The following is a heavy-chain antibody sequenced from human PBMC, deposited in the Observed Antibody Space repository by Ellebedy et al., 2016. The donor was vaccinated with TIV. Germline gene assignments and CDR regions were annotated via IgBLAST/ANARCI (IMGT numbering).Heavy chain of an antibody. CDR1: GGSISSDY. CDR2: IYYSGST. Sequence: MPSETLSLTCTVSGGSISSDYWNWVRQTPEKGREWIGLIYYSGSTNYNPSLQSRVTISIDTSKNQFSLKLASVTATDTAVYYCTKSGYGVSDFWGQGTPVTVSS. D-gene: IGHD4-17*01. CDR3: TKSGYGVSDF. J-gene: IGHJ4*02. V-gene: IGHV4-59*08.